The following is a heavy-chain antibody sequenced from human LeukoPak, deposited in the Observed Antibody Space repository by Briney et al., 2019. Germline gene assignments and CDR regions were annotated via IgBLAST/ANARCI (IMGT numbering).Heavy chain of an antibody. CDR2: ISGSGGST. CDR1: GFTFSSYA. V-gene: IGHV3-23*01. Sequence: GGSLRLSCAASGFTFSSYAMSWVRQAPGKGLEWVSAISGSGGSTYYADSVKGRFTISRDNSYNTVSLQMNSLRDEDTGVYFCAKGLRTGVGPYMGYHYYMDVWGKGATVTVSS. CDR3: AKGLRTGVGPYMGYHYYMDV. J-gene: IGHJ6*03. D-gene: IGHD3-16*01.